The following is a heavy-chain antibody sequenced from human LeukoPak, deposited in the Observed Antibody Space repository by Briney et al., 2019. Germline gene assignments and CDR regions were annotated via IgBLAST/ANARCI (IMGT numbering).Heavy chain of an antibody. J-gene: IGHJ4*02. D-gene: IGHD2-15*01. V-gene: IGHV4-59*08. CDR1: GGSISHYY. CDR2: IYYSGII. Sequence: SETLSLTCTVSGGSISHYYWTWIRQPPGKGLEWIGSIYYSGIIYYNPSLKSRVTISVDTSKNQSSLNLSSVTAADTAVYYCARQSRSGGPGGYWGQGTLVTVSS. CDR3: ARQSRSGGPGGY.